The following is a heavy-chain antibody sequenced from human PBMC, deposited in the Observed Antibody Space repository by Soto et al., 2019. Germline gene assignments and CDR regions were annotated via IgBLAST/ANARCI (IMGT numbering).Heavy chain of an antibody. J-gene: IGHJ4*02. CDR2: ISAYNGNT. Sequence: ASVKVSCKASGYTFTSYGISWVRQAPGQGLEWMGWISAYNGNTNYAQKLQGRVTMTTDTSTSTAYMELRSLRSDDTAVYYCARLYYYDSSGYYYRIFDYWGQGTLVTVSS. CDR1: GYTFTSYG. V-gene: IGHV1-18*01. CDR3: ARLYYYDSSGYYYRIFDY. D-gene: IGHD3-22*01.